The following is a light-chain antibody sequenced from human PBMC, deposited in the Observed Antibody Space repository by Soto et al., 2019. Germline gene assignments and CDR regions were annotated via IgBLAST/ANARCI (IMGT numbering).Light chain of an antibody. CDR2: GAS. Sequence: ENLLNPFPCSLSWSQRQLPDLSGTATRGVSANYLAWYQQKPGEAPTLLIYGASIRAAGIPDRFSGSGSGTDFTLTIRRLEPDDFAVYYCQQYGSSPRTVGQGTQVDI. CDR3: QQYGSSPRT. V-gene: IGKV3-20*01. CDR1: RGVSANY. J-gene: IGKJ1*01.